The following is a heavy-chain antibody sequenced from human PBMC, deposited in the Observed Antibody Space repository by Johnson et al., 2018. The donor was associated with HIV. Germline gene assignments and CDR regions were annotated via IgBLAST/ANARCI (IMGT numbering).Heavy chain of an antibody. CDR3: AKAGEVVDDEWTFFDI. Sequence: QVQLVESGGVVVQPGGSLRLSCAASGFIFFNYGMQWVRQAPGKGLEWVAFIRYDGSTKYNIDSVKGRFTISRDNSKSTLYLQMNSLTTEDTAVYYCAKAGEVVDDEWTFFDIWGQGTMVTVSS. V-gene: IGHV3-30*02. CDR2: IRYDGSTK. J-gene: IGHJ3*02. CDR1: GFIFFNYG. D-gene: IGHD2-15*01.